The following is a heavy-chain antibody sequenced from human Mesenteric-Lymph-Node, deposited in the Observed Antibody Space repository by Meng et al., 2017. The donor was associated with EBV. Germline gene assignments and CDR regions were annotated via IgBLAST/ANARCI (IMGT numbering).Heavy chain of an antibody. CDR2: IYHSGNT. V-gene: IGHV4-4*02. CDR1: GGSINSYNW. J-gene: IGHJ3*02. Sequence: QVQLQGSGPGLVEPSVTLSLTCVVSGGSINSYNWWTWVRQPPGKGLEWIGEIYHSGNTNYNPSLNSRVTISVDKSKNQFSLKVTSVTAADTAVYYCARKDLGPFDIWGQGTMVTVSS. D-gene: IGHD3-16*01. CDR3: ARKDLGPFDI.